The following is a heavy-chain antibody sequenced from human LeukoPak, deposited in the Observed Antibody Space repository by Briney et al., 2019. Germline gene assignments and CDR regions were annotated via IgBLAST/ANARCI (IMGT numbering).Heavy chain of an antibody. V-gene: IGHV3-49*02. CDR1: GFTFSSYS. Sequence: PGESLRLSCATFGFTFSSYSMNWVRQAPGKGLEWVGFIRSKAYGGTTENAASVKGRFTISRDDSKSIAYLQMNSLKTEDTAVYYCTGSFGELTFFDYWGLGTLVTVSS. J-gene: IGHJ4*02. CDR3: TGSFGELTFFDY. D-gene: IGHD3-10*01. CDR2: IRSKAYGGTT.